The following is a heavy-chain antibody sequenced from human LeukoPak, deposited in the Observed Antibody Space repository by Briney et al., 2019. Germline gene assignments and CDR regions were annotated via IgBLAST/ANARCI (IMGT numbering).Heavy chain of an antibody. CDR3: AREIYDSSGPIFQH. CDR1: GFTFSSYG. V-gene: IGHV3-33*01. J-gene: IGHJ1*01. Sequence: PGGSLRLSCAASGFTFSSYGMHWVRQAPGKELEWVAVIWYDGSNKYYADSVKGRFTISRDNSKNTLYLQMNSLRAEDTAVYYCAREIYDSSGPIFQHWGQGTLVAVSS. CDR2: IWYDGSNK. D-gene: IGHD3-22*01.